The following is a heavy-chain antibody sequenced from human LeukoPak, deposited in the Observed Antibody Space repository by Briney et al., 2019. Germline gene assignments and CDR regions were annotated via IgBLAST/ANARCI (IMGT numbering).Heavy chain of an antibody. J-gene: IGHJ4*02. CDR1: GFTFSSYA. CDR2: ISGSGGST. D-gene: IGHD5-18*01. V-gene: IGHV3-23*01. Sequence: GGSLRLSRAASGFTFSSYAMSWVRQAPGKGLEWVSAISGSGGSTYYADSVKGRFTISRDNSKNTLYLQMNSLRAEDTAVYYCARRRGGYSYGKLDYWGQGTLVTVSS. CDR3: ARRRGGYSYGKLDY.